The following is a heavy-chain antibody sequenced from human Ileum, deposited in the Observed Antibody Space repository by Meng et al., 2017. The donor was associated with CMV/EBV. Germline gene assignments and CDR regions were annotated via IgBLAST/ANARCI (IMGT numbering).Heavy chain of an antibody. J-gene: IGHJ4*02. Sequence: QVRLQESGPGLVKPSDTLSLTCAVSGYSINSSHWWGWIRQPPGKGLAWIGYIYYSGSTYYNPSLKSRVTMSVDTSKNQFSLKLSSVTAVDTAVYYCASGDSLRAVDFWGQGTLVTASS. CDR2: IYYSGST. CDR3: ASGDSLRAVDF. V-gene: IGHV4-28*01. CDR1: GYSINSSHW. D-gene: IGHD2-21*02.